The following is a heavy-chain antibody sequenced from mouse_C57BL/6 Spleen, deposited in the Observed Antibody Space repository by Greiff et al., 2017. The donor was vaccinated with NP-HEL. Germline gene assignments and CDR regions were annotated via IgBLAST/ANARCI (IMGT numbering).Heavy chain of an antibody. D-gene: IGHD1-1*01. J-gene: IGHJ2*01. CDR1: GYTFTSYT. CDR2: INPSSGYT. CDR3: ARNPPITTVVAPYFDY. V-gene: IGHV1-4*01. Sequence: VQLQQSGAELARPGASVKMSCKASGYTFTSYTMHWVKQRPGQGLEWIGYINPSSGYTKYNQKFKDKATLTADKSSSTAYMQLSSLTSEDSAVYYCARNPPITTVVAPYFDYWGQGTTLTVSS.